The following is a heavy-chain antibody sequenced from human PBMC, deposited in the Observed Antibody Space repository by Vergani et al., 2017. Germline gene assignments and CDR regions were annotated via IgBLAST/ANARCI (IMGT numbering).Heavy chain of an antibody. V-gene: IGHV3-30*03. D-gene: IGHD1-1*01. J-gene: IGHJ1*01. CDR3: ATKSCGTPGCQIGYFRE. CDR1: GFTSSYYG. CDR2: ISNDGTQK. Sequence: QVHLVESGGGVVQPGRSLRLSCVVSGFTSSYYGMHWVRQAPGKGREWVAVISNDGTQKYYADSVKGRFTISRDNSKSTLYLQMNSLRTEDTAVYYCATKSCGTPGCQIGYFREWGQGTLVTVSS.